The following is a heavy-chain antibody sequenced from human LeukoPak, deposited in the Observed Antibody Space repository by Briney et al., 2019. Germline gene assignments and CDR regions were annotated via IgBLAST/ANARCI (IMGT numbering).Heavy chain of an antibody. CDR2: INNDGTAT. J-gene: IGHJ4*02. V-gene: IGHV3-74*01. Sequence: PGGSLRLSCAASGFTFSAYWMHWVRQVPGKGLVWVSRINNDGTATFFADSVKGRFTISRDNAKNTLYLQMDSLRAEDTAMYYCARVRSPRYFDYWGQGTLVTVSS. CDR3: ARVRSPRYFDY. CDR1: GFTFSAYW.